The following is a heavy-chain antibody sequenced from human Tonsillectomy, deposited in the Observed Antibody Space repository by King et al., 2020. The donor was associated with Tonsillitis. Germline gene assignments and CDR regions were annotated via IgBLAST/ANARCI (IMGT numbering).Heavy chain of an antibody. V-gene: IGHV3-30*18. J-gene: IGHJ6*02. CDR1: GFTFSSYG. CDR3: AKDLVALIRGGYYYYYGMDV. Sequence: VQLVESGGGVVQPGRSLRLSCAASGFTFSSYGMHWVRQAPGKGLEWVAVISYDGSNKYYVDSVKGRFTISRDNSKNTLYLQMNSLRAEDTAVYYCAKDLVALIRGGYYYYYGMDVWAKGPRSPSP. CDR2: ISYDGSNK. D-gene: IGHD3-16*01.